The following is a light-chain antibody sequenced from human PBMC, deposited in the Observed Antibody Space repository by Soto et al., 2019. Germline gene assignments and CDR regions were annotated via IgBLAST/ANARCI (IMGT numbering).Light chain of an antibody. CDR3: QSYDNSLSGSRV. CDR1: SSNIGAGYD. V-gene: IGLV1-40*01. J-gene: IGLJ1*01. Sequence: QSVLTQPASVSGAPGRRVTITCTGSSSNIGAGYDVHWYQQLPGTAPKLLIYHNSNRPSGVPDRFSGSKSGTSASLAITGLQAEDEADYYCQSYDNSLSGSRVFGTGTKVTVL. CDR2: HNS.